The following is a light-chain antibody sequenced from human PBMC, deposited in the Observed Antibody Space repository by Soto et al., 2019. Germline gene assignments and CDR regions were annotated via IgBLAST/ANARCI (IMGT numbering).Light chain of an antibody. Sequence: DLVVTQSPLSLPVTPGDPASISCRSSQSLRHSNGYNYLDWYLQKPGQSPQLLIYLGSHRASGVHDRFSGGGSGTDLPRRIARVEAEDAGVYYCMQALETWTFGQGTKVEIK. CDR3: MQALETWT. J-gene: IGKJ1*01. CDR1: QSLRHSNGYNY. V-gene: IGKV2-28*01. CDR2: LGS.